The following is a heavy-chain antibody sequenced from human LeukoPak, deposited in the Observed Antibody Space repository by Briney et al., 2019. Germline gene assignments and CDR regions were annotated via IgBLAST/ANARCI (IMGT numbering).Heavy chain of an antibody. Sequence: ETLSLTCTVSGGSISSSSYYWGWIRQAPGKGLEWVANIKQDGSEKYYVDSVKGRFTISRDNAKNSLYLQMNSLRAEDTALYYCARGYSGYDSYAFDIWGQGTMVTVSS. CDR1: GGSISSSSYY. V-gene: IGHV3-7*03. CDR2: IKQDGSEK. D-gene: IGHD5-12*01. J-gene: IGHJ3*02. CDR3: ARGYSGYDSYAFDI.